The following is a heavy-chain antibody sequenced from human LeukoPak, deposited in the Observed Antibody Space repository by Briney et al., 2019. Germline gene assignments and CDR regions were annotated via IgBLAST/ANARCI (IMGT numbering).Heavy chain of an antibody. V-gene: IGHV4-59*01. CDR3: ARDRYSGSYYSNYYYYYGMDV. CDR1: GGSISSYY. D-gene: IGHD1-26*01. J-gene: IGHJ6*02. CDR2: IYYSGST. Sequence: TSETLSLTCTVSGGSISSYYWSWIRQPPGKGLEWIGYIYYSGSTNYNPSLKSRVTISVDTSKNQFSLKLSSVTAADTAVYYCARDRYSGSYYSNYYYYYGMDVWGQGTTVTVSS.